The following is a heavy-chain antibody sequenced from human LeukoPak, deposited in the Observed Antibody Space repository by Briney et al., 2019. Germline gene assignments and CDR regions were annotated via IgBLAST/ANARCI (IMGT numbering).Heavy chain of an antibody. CDR2: INAGNGNT. Sequence: ASVKVSCKASGYTFTSYAMHWVRQAPGQRLEWMGWINAGNGNTKYSQKFQGRVTITRDTSASTAYMELSSPRSEDTAVYYCARDGGLLWFGEPGAFDIWGQGTMVTVSS. V-gene: IGHV1-3*01. CDR3: ARDGGLLWFGEPGAFDI. D-gene: IGHD3-10*01. CDR1: GYTFTSYA. J-gene: IGHJ3*02.